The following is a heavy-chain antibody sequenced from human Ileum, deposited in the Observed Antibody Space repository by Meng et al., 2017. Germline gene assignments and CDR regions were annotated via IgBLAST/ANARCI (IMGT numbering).Heavy chain of an antibody. D-gene: IGHD4/OR15-4a*01. CDR2: INEGGSGR. CDR1: GFTFDAYW. CDR3: TSRSGAHS. J-gene: IGHJ4*02. V-gene: IGHV3-7*01. Sequence: GESLKISCAASGFTFDAYWMSWVRQAPGKGLEWVATINEGGSGRYHADSVRGRFTISRDNAKSSLFLQMNSLTVEDTAVYYCTSRSGAHSWGQGTLVTVSS.